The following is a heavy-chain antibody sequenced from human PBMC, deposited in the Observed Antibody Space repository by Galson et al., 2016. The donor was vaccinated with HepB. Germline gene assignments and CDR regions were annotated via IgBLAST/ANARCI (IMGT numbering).Heavy chain of an antibody. CDR2: ISYEGSNK. Sequence: SLRLSCAASGFIFRSYGMHWVRQAPGKGLEWVAVISYEGSNKYYAYSVKGRFTISRDNSKNTLYLQMNSLRAADSAVYYCANARGYGDYNYFYYYGMDVWGHGTTVTVSS. J-gene: IGHJ6*02. CDR1: GFIFRSYG. D-gene: IGHD4-17*01. CDR3: ANARGYGDYNYFYYYGMDV. V-gene: IGHV3-30*18.